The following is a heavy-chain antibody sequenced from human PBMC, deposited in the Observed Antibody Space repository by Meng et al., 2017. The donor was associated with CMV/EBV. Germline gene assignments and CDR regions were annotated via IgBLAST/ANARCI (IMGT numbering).Heavy chain of an antibody. CDR2: INPKIGGT. J-gene: IGHJ4*02. CDR1: GYTFTGYY. V-gene: IGHV1-2*02. CDR3: ARGFSVGVVIKTFDY. Sequence: ASVKVSCKASGYTFTGYYMHWVRQAPGQGLEWMGWINPKIGGTNYAQKFQGRVTMTRDKAISTAYMELSRLRSDDTAVYYCARGFSVGVVIKTFDYWGQGTLVTVSS. D-gene: IGHD3-3*01.